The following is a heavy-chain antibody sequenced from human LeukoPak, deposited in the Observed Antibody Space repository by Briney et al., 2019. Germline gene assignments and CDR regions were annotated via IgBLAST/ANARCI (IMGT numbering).Heavy chain of an antibody. CDR1: GVSISSSNSY. Sequence: PSETLSLTCTVSGVSISSSNSYWGWIRQPPGKGLEWIGSIYYSGNTYYNASLKSQVSISIDTSKNQFSLRLTSVTAADTAVYYCARRYLYYYGSGSYDYWGQGTLVTVSS. V-gene: IGHV4-39*01. D-gene: IGHD3-10*01. CDR2: IYYSGNT. CDR3: ARRYLYYYGSGSYDY. J-gene: IGHJ4*02.